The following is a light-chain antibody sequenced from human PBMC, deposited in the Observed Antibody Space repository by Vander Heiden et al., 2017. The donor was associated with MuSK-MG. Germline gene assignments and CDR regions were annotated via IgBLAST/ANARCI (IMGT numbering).Light chain of an antibody. J-gene: IGKJ1*01. CDR1: QSVSSN. CDR2: GAS. V-gene: IGKV3-15*01. Sequence: EIVMTHSPATLSVSPGERATLSSRASQSVSSNLAWYKQKTGKEPRLLIYGASTRATGIIARFSGSGDATKFTLTISSLQSEDFEVYYCQQENNSTPPRTFGEGTKVEIK. CDR3: QQENNSTPPRT.